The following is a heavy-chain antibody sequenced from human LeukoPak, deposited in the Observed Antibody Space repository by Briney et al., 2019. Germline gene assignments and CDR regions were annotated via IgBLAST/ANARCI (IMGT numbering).Heavy chain of an antibody. CDR2: IYYSGST. CDR1: GGSFSGYY. V-gene: IGHV4-34*01. CDR3: ARDSCSSTSCRKKFDN. Sequence: PSETLSLTCAVYGGSFSGYYWTWIRQPPGKGLEWIGNIYYSGSTYYNPSLKSRVTISVETSKIQFSLKLSSVTAADTAVYYCARDSCSSTSCRKKFDNWGQGTLVTVSS. D-gene: IGHD2-2*01. J-gene: IGHJ4*02.